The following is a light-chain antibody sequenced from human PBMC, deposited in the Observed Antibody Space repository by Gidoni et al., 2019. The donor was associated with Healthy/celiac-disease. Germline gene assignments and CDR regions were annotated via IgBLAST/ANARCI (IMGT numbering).Light chain of an antibody. CDR1: SPNIGNNY. CDR2: ENN. V-gene: IGLV1-51*02. Sequence: QSVLTQPPSVSAPPGQKVTISCSGSSPNIGNNYVSWYQQRPGTAPKLLIYENNKRPSGIPDRFSGSKSGTSATLGITGLQTGDEADYYCGTWDSSLSAHVVFGGGTKLTVL. CDR3: GTWDSSLSAHVV. J-gene: IGLJ2*01.